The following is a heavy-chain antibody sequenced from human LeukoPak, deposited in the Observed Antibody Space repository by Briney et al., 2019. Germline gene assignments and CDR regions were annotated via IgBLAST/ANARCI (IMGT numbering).Heavy chain of an antibody. CDR1: GYTSTSYA. V-gene: IGHV7-4-1*02. J-gene: IGHJ6*02. CDR3: ARPVEMATYYGMDV. D-gene: IGHD5-24*01. Sequence: GASVKVSCRASGYTSTSYAMNWVRQAPGQGLEWMGWINTNTGNPTYAQGFTGRFVFSLDTSVSTAYLQISSLKAEDTAVYYCARPVEMATYYGMDVWGQGTTVTVSS. CDR2: INTNTGNP.